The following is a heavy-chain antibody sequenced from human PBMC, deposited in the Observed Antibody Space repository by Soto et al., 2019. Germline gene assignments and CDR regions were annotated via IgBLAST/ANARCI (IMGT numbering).Heavy chain of an antibody. V-gene: IGHV3-33*01. CDR2: IWYDGSNK. CDR1: GFTFSSYG. CDR3: ARQNNPGYDFWSCPPAYYYGMDV. J-gene: IGHJ6*02. D-gene: IGHD3-3*01. Sequence: LRLSCAASGFTFSSYGMHWVRQAPGKGLEWVAVIWYDGSNKYYADSVKGRFTISRDNSKNTLYLQMNSLRAEDTAVYYSARQNNPGYDFWSCPPAYYYGMDVWGQGTTVTVSS.